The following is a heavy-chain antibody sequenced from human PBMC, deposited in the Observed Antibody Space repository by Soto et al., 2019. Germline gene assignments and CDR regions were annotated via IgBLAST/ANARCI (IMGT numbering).Heavy chain of an antibody. Sequence: GGSLRLSCAASGFTFSNAWMNWVRQAPGKGLEWVGRIKSKTDGGATDYTAPGKGRFTISRDDSKNTLYLQMNSLKTADTAVYYCTTDGGPYGRPGYWGQGTLVTVSS. CDR1: GFTFSNAW. CDR2: IKSKTDGGAT. J-gene: IGHJ4*02. D-gene: IGHD3-16*01. CDR3: TTDGGPYGRPGY. V-gene: IGHV3-15*07.